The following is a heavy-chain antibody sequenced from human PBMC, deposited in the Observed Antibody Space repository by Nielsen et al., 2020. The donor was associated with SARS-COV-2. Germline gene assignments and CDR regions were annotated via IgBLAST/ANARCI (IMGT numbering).Heavy chain of an antibody. V-gene: IGHV3-21*01. J-gene: IGHJ6*02. D-gene: IGHD3-16*02. CDR3: ARRISMITFGGVIGRPSYGMDV. CDR2: ISSSSSYI. CDR1: GFTFSSYS. Sequence: GESLKISCAASGFTFSSYSMNWVRQAPGKGLEWVSSISSSSSYIYYADSVKGRFTISRDNAKNSLYLQMNSLRAEDTAVYYCARRISMITFGGVIGRPSYGMDVWGQGTTVTVSS.